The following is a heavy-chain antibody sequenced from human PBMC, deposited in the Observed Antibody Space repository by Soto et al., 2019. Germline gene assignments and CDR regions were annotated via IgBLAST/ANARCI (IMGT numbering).Heavy chain of an antibody. CDR1: GGSFSGYY. CDR3: ARAAPRSCSGGSCYSGRDY. Sequence: QVQLQQWGAGLLKPSETLSLTCAVYGGSFSGYYWSWIRKPPGKGREWIGEINHRGSTNYNPSLKSRVTNSVDPPKNLFTLKLRSVTAADTAVYYCARAAPRSCSGGSCYSGRDYCGQGTLVTVSS. D-gene: IGHD2-15*01. V-gene: IGHV4-34*01. CDR2: INHRGST. J-gene: IGHJ4*02.